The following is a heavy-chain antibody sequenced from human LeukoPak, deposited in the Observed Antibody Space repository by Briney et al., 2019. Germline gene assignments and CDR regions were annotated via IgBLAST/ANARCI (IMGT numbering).Heavy chain of an antibody. Sequence: ASVKVSCKASGYTFTGYYMHWVRQAPGQGLEWMGWINPNSGGTNYAQKFRGRVTMTRDTSISTAYMELSRLRSDDTAVYYCARAPNWGTDNWFDPWGQGTLVTVSS. D-gene: IGHD7-27*01. V-gene: IGHV1-2*02. CDR1: GYTFTGYY. J-gene: IGHJ5*02. CDR2: INPNSGGT. CDR3: ARAPNWGTDNWFDP.